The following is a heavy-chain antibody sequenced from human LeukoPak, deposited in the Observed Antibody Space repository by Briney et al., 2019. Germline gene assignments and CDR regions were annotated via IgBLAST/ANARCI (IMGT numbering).Heavy chain of an antibody. V-gene: IGHV3-21*01. CDR2: ISTSSTYI. CDR1: GFTFRTYD. CDR3: ASLMTTVTADYFDY. D-gene: IGHD4-17*01. Sequence: GSLRLSCAASGFTFRTYDMSWVRQAPGKGLEWVSSISTSSTYIYYADSVKGRFTISRDNAKNSLYLQMNSLRAEDTAVYYCASLMTTVTADYFDYWGQGTLVTVSS. J-gene: IGHJ4*02.